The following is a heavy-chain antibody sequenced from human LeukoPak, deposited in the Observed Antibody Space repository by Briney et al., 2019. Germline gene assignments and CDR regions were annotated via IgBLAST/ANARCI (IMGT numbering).Heavy chain of an antibody. CDR2: MNPNSGRT. D-gene: IGHD4/OR15-4a*01. CDR1: GYTLTSYD. V-gene: IGHV1-8*01. CDR3: AKDLERYGEPSSTLDY. Sequence: ASVKVSCKASGYTLTSYDINWVRQATGQGLEWMGWMNPNSGRTGYAQNFQGRITITRNTSISTAYMELSSLRSEDTAVYYCAKDLERYGEPSSTLDYWGQGTLVTVSS. J-gene: IGHJ4*02.